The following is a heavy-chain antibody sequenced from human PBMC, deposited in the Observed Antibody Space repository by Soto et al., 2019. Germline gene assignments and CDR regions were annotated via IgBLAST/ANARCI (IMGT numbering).Heavy chain of an antibody. V-gene: IGHV1-18*04. Sequence: ASVKVSCKASGYTLTSYGISWVRQAPGQGLEWMGWISAYNGNTNYAQKLQGRVTMTTDTSTSTAYMELRSLRSDDTAVYYCAREPWAFGELLHHYYYYGMDVWGQGTTVTVSS. J-gene: IGHJ6*02. CDR2: ISAYNGNT. D-gene: IGHD3-10*01. CDR3: AREPWAFGELLHHYYYYGMDV. CDR1: GYTLTSYG.